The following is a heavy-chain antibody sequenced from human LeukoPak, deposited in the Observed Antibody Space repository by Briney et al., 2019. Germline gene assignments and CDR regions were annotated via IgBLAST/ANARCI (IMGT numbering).Heavy chain of an antibody. CDR1: GFTFGAYG. Sequence: GGSLRLSCAASGFTFGAYGMHWVRQAPGRGLEWVALIRYDGSNKYYVDSVKGRFTISRDNSKHTLYLRMNNLRAEDTAVYYCAKDLKYYYDTSGYFDYWGQGTLVTVSS. D-gene: IGHD3-22*01. CDR3: AKDLKYYYDTSGYFDY. CDR2: IRYDGSNK. J-gene: IGHJ4*02. V-gene: IGHV3-30*02.